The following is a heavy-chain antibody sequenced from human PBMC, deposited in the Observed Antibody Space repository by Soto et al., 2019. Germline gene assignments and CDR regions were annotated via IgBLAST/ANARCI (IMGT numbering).Heavy chain of an antibody. CDR2: ISGSGGST. J-gene: IGHJ4*02. Sequence: GGSLRLSCAASGFTFSSYAMSWVRQAPGKGLEWVSAISGSGGSTYYADSVKGRFTISRDNSKNTLYLQMNSLRAEDTAVYYCAASGGNSYYFDYWGQGTLVTVSS. D-gene: IGHD2-15*01. CDR3: AASGGNSYYFDY. V-gene: IGHV3-23*01. CDR1: GFTFSSYA.